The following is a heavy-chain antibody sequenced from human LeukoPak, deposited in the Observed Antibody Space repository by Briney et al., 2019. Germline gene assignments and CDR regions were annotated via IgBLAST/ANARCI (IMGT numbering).Heavy chain of an antibody. J-gene: IGHJ6*02. Sequence: PGGSLRLSCAPSGFIFRNHGMHWVRQAPGKGLEWVAVIWYDGSNIYYADSVKGRFTISRDNSKNTLYLEMNSLRAEDTAVYYCARDSYGMDVWGQGTTVTVSS. CDR2: IWYDGSNI. V-gene: IGHV3-33*01. CDR1: GFIFRNHG. CDR3: ARDSYGMDV.